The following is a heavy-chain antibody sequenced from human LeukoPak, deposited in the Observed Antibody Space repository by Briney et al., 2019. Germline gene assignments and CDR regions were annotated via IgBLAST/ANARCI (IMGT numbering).Heavy chain of an antibody. CDR3: ATTYGGNFPSAPLDY. Sequence: ASVKVSCKVSGYTFTDYYMHWVQQAPGKGLEWMGLVDPEGGETIYAEKFQGRVTITADTSTDTAYMELSSLRSEDTAVYYCATTYGGNFPSAPLDYWGQGTLVTVSS. D-gene: IGHD4-23*01. J-gene: IGHJ4*02. CDR2: VDPEGGET. V-gene: IGHV1-69-2*01. CDR1: GYTFTDYY.